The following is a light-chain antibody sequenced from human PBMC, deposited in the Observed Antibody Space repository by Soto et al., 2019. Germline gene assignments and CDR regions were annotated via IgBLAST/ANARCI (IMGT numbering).Light chain of an antibody. Sequence: QSALTQPPSVSGAPGQRGTISCTGSSSNIGAGYDVHWYQQLPGTAPKLLIYGNSNRPSGVPDRFSGSKSGTSASLAITGLQAEDEADYYCQSYDSSLSGFYVFGTVTKVTVL. V-gene: IGLV1-40*01. CDR2: GNS. CDR3: QSYDSSLSGFYV. J-gene: IGLJ1*01. CDR1: SSNIGAGYD.